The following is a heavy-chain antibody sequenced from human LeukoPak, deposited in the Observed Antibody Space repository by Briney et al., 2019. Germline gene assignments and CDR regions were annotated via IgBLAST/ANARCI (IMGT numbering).Heavy chain of an antibody. J-gene: IGHJ4*02. CDR3: ARWSSGSSHFDY. V-gene: IGHV4-30-2*01. D-gene: IGHD1-26*01. Sequence: SQTLSLTCTVSGGSISSGGYYWSWIRQPPGKGLEWIGYIYHSGNTYYNPSLKSRVTISVDRSKNQFSLQLSSVTAADTAVYYCARWSSGSSHFDYWGQGTLVTVSS. CDR2: IYHSGNT. CDR1: GGSISSGGYY.